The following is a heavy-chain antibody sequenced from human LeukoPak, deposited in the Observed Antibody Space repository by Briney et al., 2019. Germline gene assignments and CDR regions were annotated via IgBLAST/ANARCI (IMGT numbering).Heavy chain of an antibody. CDR1: GYSISSGYY. CDR3: ARQGVDGYCSSTSCYAGVDY. V-gene: IGHV4-38-2*01. D-gene: IGHD2-2*03. J-gene: IGHJ4*02. CDR2: IYHSGST. Sequence: SETLSLTCAVSGYSISSGYYWGWIRQPPGKGLEWIGSIYHSGSTYYNPPLKSRVTISVDTSKNQFSLKLSSVTAADTAVYYCARQGVDGYCSSTSCYAGVDYWGQGTLVTVFS.